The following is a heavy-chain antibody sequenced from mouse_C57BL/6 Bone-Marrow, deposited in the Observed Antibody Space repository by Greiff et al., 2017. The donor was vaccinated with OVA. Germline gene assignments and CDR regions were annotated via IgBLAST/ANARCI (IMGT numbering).Heavy chain of an antibody. Sequence: VQLQQSGPELVKPGASVKISCKASGYAFSSSWMNWVKQRPGKGLEWIGRIYPGDGDTNYNGKFKGKATLTVDKSSSTAYMQLSSLTSEDSAVYYCARGGGSGEYFDVWGTGTTVTVSS. V-gene: IGHV1-82*01. J-gene: IGHJ1*03. CDR1: GYAFSSSW. CDR3: ARGGGSGEYFDV. D-gene: IGHD3-2*02. CDR2: IYPGDGDT.